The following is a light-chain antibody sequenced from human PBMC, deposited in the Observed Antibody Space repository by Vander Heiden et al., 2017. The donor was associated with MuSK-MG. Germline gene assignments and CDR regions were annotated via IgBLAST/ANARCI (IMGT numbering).Light chain of an antibody. CDR1: KLGDKY. CDR3: QAWDSSNVV. J-gene: IGLJ2*01. CDR2: KDS. Sequence: SSELTQPPSVSVSPGQPASITCSGDKLGDKYACWYQQKPGQSLVLVIYKDSKRAAGIPERFSGSNSGNTATLTISGTQARDEDYYYCQAWDSSNVVFGGGTKLTVL. V-gene: IGLV3-1*01.